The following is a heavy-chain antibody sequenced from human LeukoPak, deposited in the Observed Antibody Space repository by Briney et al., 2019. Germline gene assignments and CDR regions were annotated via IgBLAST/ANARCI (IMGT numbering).Heavy chain of an antibody. D-gene: IGHD1-26*01. CDR1: GFTFSSYA. CDR3: AKARLISGRYYFDY. Sequence: GGSLRLSCAASGFTFSSYAMSWVRQAPGKGLEWVSAISGSGSSSYYADSVKGRFTISRDNSKNTLYLQMNSLRAEDTAVYYCAKARLISGRYYFDYWGQGTLVTVSS. CDR2: ISGSGSSS. V-gene: IGHV3-23*01. J-gene: IGHJ4*02.